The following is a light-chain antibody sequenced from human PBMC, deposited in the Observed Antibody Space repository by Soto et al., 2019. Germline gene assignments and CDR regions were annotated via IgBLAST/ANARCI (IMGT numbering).Light chain of an antibody. CDR2: EVT. Sequence: QSALTQPASVSGSPGQSITISCTGTSSDVGGYNYVSWYQQLPGKAPKLLIYEVTNRPSGTSNRFSGSKSGNTASLTISGLRAEDEADYYCSSFTNSILVFGGGTKLTVL. CDR1: SSDVGGYNY. J-gene: IGLJ3*02. V-gene: IGLV2-14*01. CDR3: SSFTNSILV.